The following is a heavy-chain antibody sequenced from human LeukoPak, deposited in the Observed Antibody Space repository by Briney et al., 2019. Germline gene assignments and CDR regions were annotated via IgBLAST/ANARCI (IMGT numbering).Heavy chain of an antibody. CDR3: ARVASGWYSFDY. CDR2: ISGSGGST. D-gene: IGHD6-19*01. Sequence: GGSLRLSCAASGFTLSNYAMSWVRQPPGKGLEWVSTISGSGGSTYYADSVKGRFTISRDNSKNTLYLQMNSLRAEDTAVYYCARVASGWYSFDYWGQGTLVTVSS. CDR1: GFTLSNYA. J-gene: IGHJ4*02. V-gene: IGHV3-23*01.